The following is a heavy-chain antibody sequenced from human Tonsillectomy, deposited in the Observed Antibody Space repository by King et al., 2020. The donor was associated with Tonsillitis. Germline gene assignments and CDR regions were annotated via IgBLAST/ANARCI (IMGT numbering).Heavy chain of an antibody. D-gene: IGHD3-10*01. V-gene: IGHV2-5*01. CDR2: IYWNDDK. J-gene: IGHJ4*02. CDR3: AHIFHGSGDFDD. Sequence: QFTLKESGPTLVKPTQTLTLTCTFSCFSLSTSRVGVGWIRQPPGKALDWLAVIYWNDDKRYSPSLKSRLTITKDTSKNQVVLTMTNMDPVDTATYYCAHIFHGSGDFDDWGQGTLVTVSS. CDR1: CFSLSTSRVG.